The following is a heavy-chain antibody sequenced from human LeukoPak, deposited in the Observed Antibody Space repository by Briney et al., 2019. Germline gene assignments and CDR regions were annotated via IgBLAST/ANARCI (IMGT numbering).Heavy chain of an antibody. CDR2: IIPILGIA. CDR3: ARYCSSTSCLYTTNYYYYGMDV. Sequence: GASVTVSCKASGYTFIGYYMHWVRQAPGQGLEWMGRIIPILGIANYAQKFQGRVTITADKSTSTAYMELSSLRSEDTAVYYCARYCSSTSCLYTTNYYYYGMDVWGQGTTVTVSS. J-gene: IGHJ6*02. V-gene: IGHV1-69*02. D-gene: IGHD2-2*01. CDR1: GYTFIGYY.